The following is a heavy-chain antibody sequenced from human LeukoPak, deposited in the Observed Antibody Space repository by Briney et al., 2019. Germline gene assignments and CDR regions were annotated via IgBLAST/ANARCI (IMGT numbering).Heavy chain of an antibody. V-gene: IGHV4-59*08. D-gene: IGHD5-24*01. CDR1: GGSISSYY. J-gene: IGHJ4*02. Sequence: SETLSLTRTVSGGSISSYYWSWIWLPPGKGLEWFVYIFYSGNTDYNPSLKSRVTISVDTSKNQFSLRLNSVTAADTAVYYCARVKARRDGYNPTHYYFDYWGQGTLVTVSS. CDR3: ARVKARRDGYNPTHYYFDY. CDR2: IFYSGNT.